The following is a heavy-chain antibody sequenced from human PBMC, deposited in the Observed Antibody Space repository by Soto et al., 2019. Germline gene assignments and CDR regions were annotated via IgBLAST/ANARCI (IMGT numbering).Heavy chain of an antibody. Sequence: DTLSLTCTVSGGSVSSGSYYWSWIRQPPGKGLEWIGYIYYSGSTNYNPSLKSRVTISVDTSKNQFSLKLSSVTAADTAVYYCARGGIFHALDVWGQGTTVTVSS. CDR2: IYYSGST. J-gene: IGHJ6*02. CDR3: ARGGIFHALDV. V-gene: IGHV4-61*01. CDR1: GGSVSSGSYY. D-gene: IGHD3-3*01.